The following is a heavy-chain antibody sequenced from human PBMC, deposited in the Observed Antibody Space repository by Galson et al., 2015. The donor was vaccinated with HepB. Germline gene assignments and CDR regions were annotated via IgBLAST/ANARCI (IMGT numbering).Heavy chain of an antibody. V-gene: IGHV3-11*06. Sequence: SLRLSCAASGFTFSDYYMTWIRQAPGKGLEWVSYISGSSSYTNYADSVKGRFINSRDNAKNSLYLQMNSLRVEDTAVYYYVRGDGYLDYWGQGTLVTVSS. D-gene: IGHD5-24*01. J-gene: IGHJ4*02. CDR3: VRGDGYLDY. CDR2: ISGSSSYT. CDR1: GFTFSDYY.